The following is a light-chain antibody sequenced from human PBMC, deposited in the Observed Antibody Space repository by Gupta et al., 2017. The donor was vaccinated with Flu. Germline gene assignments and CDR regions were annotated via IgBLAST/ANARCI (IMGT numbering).Light chain of an antibody. CDR3: QQSYSTPFT. J-gene: IGKJ3*01. V-gene: IGKV1-39*01. CDR2: AAS. CDR1: QNNCNK. Sequence: QNNCNKLNWEQQKTRKAPNLLIFAASDLQSGVPSRFSGSGSGTDFKLTISSLQTEDFATYYCQQSYSTPFTFGHGTKVEI.